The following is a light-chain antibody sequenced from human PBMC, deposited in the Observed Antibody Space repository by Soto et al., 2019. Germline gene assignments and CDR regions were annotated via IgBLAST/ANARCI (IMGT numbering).Light chain of an antibody. J-gene: IGKJ4*01. CDR3: QKRINWPLT. V-gene: IGKV3-11*01. CDR1: QSISSH. CDR2: GAS. Sequence: EIVLTQSPATLSFSPGERATLSCRASQSISSHLAWYQQKPGQAPRLLIYGASNRASGIPARFSRSGSGTDFTPTNSSLGPQDFAVYYCQKRINWPLTFGGGTKVEIK.